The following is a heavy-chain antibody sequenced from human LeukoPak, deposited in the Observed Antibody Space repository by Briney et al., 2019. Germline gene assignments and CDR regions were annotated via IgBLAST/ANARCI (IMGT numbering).Heavy chain of an antibody. V-gene: IGHV4-61*02. CDR2: IYTSGST. J-gene: IGHJ4*02. Sequence: SETLSLTCTVSGGSISSGSYYWSWIRQPAGRGLEWIGRIYTSGSTNYNPSLKSPVTISLDTSKNQFSLNLSSVTAADTAVYYCARDAPTAYCSGGSCYLDYWGQGTLVTVSS. D-gene: IGHD2-15*01. CDR3: ARDAPTAYCSGGSCYLDY. CDR1: GGSISSGSYY.